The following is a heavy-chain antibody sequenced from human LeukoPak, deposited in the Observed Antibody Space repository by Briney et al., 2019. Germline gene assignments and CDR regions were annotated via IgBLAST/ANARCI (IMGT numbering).Heavy chain of an antibody. CDR2: IWYDGSNK. V-gene: IGHV3-33*08. J-gene: IGHJ3*02. CDR3: ARDGIVVVPAASDAFGI. CDR1: GFTFSSYG. Sequence: GRSLRLSCAASGFTFSSYGMHWVRQAPGKGLEWVAVIWYDGSNKYYADSVKGRFTISRDNSKNTLYLQMNSLRAEDTAVYYCARDGIVVVPAASDAFGIWGQGTMVTVSS. D-gene: IGHD2-2*01.